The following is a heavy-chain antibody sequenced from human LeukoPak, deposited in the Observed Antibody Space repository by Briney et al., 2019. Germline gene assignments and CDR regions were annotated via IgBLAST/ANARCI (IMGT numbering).Heavy chain of an antibody. D-gene: IGHD3-3*01. V-gene: IGHV4-34*01. CDR3: ARGYYDFWSGPYWYFDL. CDR1: GGSFSGYY. CDR2: INHSGST. Sequence: PSETLSLTCAVYGGSFSGYYWSWIRQPPGKGLEWIGEINHSGSTNYNPSLKSRVTISVDTSKNQFSLKLSSVTAADTAVYYCARGYYDFWSGPYWYFDLWGRGTLVTVSS. J-gene: IGHJ2*01.